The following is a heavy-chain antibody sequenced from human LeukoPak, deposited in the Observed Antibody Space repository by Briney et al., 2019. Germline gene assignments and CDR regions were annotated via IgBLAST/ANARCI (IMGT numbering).Heavy chain of an antibody. J-gene: IGHJ4*02. Sequence: GGSLRLSCAASGFTFNNYSMHWVRQAPGKGLEYVSAISSNGGNTYYANSVKGRFTISRDNSKNTLYLQMGSLRAEDMAVYYSARDYDSSGYRTLGIFDYWGQGTLVTVSS. CDR2: ISSNGGNT. CDR3: ARDYDSSGYRTLGIFDY. V-gene: IGHV3-64*01. CDR1: GFTFNNYS. D-gene: IGHD3-22*01.